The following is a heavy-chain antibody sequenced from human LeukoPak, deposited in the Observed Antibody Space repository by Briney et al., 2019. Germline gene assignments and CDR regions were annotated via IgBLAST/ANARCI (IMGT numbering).Heavy chain of an antibody. Sequence: GASVKVSCKASGNTFTSYDINWVRQATGQGLEWMGWMNPNSGNTGYAQKFQGRVTMTRNTSISTAYVELSSLRSEDTAVYYCARCGYYDILTGYYRNWFDPWGQGTLVTVSS. V-gene: IGHV1-8*01. J-gene: IGHJ5*02. CDR2: MNPNSGNT. D-gene: IGHD3-9*01. CDR3: ARCGYYDILTGYYRNWFDP. CDR1: GNTFTSYD.